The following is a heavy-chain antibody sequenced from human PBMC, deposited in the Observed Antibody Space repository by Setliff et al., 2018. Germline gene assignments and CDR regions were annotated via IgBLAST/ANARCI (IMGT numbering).Heavy chain of an antibody. CDR1: GFRISFREYW. D-gene: IGHD1-20*01. CDR3: AMIAGTVAN. J-gene: IGHJ4*02. Sequence: PGGSLRLSCAASGFRISFREYWMFWVRQAPGKGLEWVARIDKDGSSTVYADSVKGRFTISRDNVKKMLYLQMNSLRAEDTAVYYCAMIAGTVANWGQGTLVTVSS. CDR2: IDKDGSST. V-gene: IGHV3-74*01.